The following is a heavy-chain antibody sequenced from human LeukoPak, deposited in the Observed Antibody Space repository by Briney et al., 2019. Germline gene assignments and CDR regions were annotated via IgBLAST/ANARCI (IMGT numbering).Heavy chain of an antibody. CDR2: FDPEDGET. CDR1: GYTLTELS. V-gene: IGHV1-24*01. CDR3: ARKQHDWFDP. Sequence: ASVKVSCKVSGYTLTELSMHWVRRAPGKGLEWMGGFDPEDGETIYAQKFQGRVTMTTDTSTSTAYMELRSLRSDDTAVYYCARKQHDWFDPWGQGTLVTVSS. J-gene: IGHJ5*02.